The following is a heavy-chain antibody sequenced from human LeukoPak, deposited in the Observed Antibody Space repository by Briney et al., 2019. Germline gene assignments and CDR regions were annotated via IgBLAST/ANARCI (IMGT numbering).Heavy chain of an antibody. D-gene: IGHD3-16*01. CDR1: GFIFSSYS. CDR2: ISSGSSAL. Sequence: SGGSLRLSCAASGFIFSSYSMSWVRQAPGKGLEWVSYISSGSSALYYADSVKGRFTISRDNAKNSLYLQMNSLRAADTAVYYCAKPVAGDRYFDYWGQGTLVTVSS. V-gene: IGHV3-48*04. CDR3: AKPVAGDRYFDY. J-gene: IGHJ4*02.